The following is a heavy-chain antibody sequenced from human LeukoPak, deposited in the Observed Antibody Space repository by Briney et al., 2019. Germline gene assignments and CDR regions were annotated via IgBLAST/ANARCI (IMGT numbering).Heavy chain of an antibody. Sequence: PSETLSLTCTVSGGSISSSSYCWGWIRQPPGKGLEWIGSIYYSGSTYYNLYLKSRVTISADTSKNQFSLKLRSVTAADTAVCYCARAPSGYYDYVWGSYRLSDYFDYWGQGTLVTVSS. J-gene: IGHJ4*02. CDR3: ARAPSGYYDYVWGSYRLSDYFDY. D-gene: IGHD3-16*02. CDR1: GGSISSSSYC. V-gene: IGHV4-39*07. CDR2: IYYSGST.